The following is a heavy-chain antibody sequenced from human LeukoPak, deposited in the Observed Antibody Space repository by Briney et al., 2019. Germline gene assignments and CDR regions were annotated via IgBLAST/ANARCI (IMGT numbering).Heavy chain of an antibody. Sequence: SETLSLTCAVYGGSFSGYYWSWIRQPPGKGLEWIGEINHSGSTNYNPSLKSRVTISVDTSKNQFSLKLSSVTAADTAVYYCARHVSAYGDYAHGDYWGQGTLVTVSS. J-gene: IGHJ4*02. V-gene: IGHV4-34*01. CDR2: INHSGST. D-gene: IGHD4-17*01. CDR3: ARHVSAYGDYAHGDY. CDR1: GGSFSGYY.